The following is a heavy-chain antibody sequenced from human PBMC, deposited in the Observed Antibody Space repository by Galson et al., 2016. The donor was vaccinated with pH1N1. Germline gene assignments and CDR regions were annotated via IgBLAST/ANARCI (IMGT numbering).Heavy chain of an antibody. CDR1: GGSVSTTDNY. D-gene: IGHD3-22*01. V-gene: IGHV4-61*08. Sequence: ETLSLTCTVSGGSVSTTDNYWSWIRQAPGKGLEWIGCISYSGTTSYNPSLKTRVTISVDTSKNQFSLKLSSVTAADTALYYCARDRAFIVVGEGWYYYYGLDVWGQGTTVTVSS. CDR3: ARDRAFIVVGEGWYYYYGLDV. J-gene: IGHJ6*02. CDR2: ISYSGTT.